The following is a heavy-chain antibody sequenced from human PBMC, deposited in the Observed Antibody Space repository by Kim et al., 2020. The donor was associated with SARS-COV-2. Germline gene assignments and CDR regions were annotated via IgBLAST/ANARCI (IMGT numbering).Heavy chain of an antibody. V-gene: IGHV3-74*01. J-gene: IGHJ6*01. Sequence: GGSLRLSCAASDFLFSLYWMHWVRQVPGKGLVWVSRISSDGSSTSYADSVKGRFTISRDNAKNTLYLQMNSLRAEDTAVYFCTRDRNVAGQDYYGLDVWGPGTPVTVSS. CDR3: TRDRNVAGQDYYGLDV. D-gene: IGHD3-16*01. CDR1: DFLFSLYW. CDR2: ISSDGSST.